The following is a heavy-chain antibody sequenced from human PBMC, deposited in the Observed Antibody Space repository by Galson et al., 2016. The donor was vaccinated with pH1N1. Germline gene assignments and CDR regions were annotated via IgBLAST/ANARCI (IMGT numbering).Heavy chain of an antibody. CDR3: ARDSEYSGHEGFH. CDR1: GFTLTSYA. V-gene: IGHV3-30*04. Sequence: SLRLSCAASGFTLTSYAMHWVRQAPGKGLEWVAVILYDGTNEYYADSVKGRFTISRDKTQGTVYLQMNSLRTEDTAVYSCARDSEYSGHEGFHWAQGTLVIVSS. CDR2: ILYDGTNE. D-gene: IGHD5-12*01. J-gene: IGHJ4*02.